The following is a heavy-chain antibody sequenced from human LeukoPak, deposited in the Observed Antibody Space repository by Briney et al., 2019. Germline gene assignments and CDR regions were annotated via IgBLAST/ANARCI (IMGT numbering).Heavy chain of an antibody. Sequence: ASVKVSCKASGYTFTSYGISWVRQAPGQGLEWMGWISAYNGNTNYAQKLQGRVTMTTDTSTSTAYMELRSLRSDDTAVYYCARNKPETQWPQPRNWLRAVAGIFDYWGQGTLVTVSS. CDR2: ISAYNGNT. CDR1: GYTFTSYG. CDR3: ARNKPETQWPQPRNWLRAVAGIFDY. V-gene: IGHV1-18*01. J-gene: IGHJ4*02. D-gene: IGHD6-19*01.